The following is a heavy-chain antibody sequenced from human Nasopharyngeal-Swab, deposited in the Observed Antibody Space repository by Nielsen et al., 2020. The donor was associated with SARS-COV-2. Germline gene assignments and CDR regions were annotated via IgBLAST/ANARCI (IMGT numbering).Heavy chain of an antibody. J-gene: IGHJ4*02. D-gene: IGHD4-23*01. CDR2: IDWDDDK. CDR1: GFSLSTSGMC. CDR3: ARTSYYGGNSRFDY. V-gene: IGHV2-70*11. Sequence: SGPTLLQPTPTLTLTCTFSGFSLSTSGMCVSWIRQPPGKALEWLARIDWDDDKYYSTSLKTRLTISKDTSKNQVVLTMTNMDPVDTATYYCARTSYYGGNSRFDYWGQGTLVTVSS.